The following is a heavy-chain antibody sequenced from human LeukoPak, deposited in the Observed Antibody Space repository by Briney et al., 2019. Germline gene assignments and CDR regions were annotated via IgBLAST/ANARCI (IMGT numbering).Heavy chain of an antibody. CDR1: GGSFSGYY. D-gene: IGHD4-11*01. Sequence: PSETLSLTCAVYGGSFSGYYWSWIRQPPGKGLEWTGEINHSGSTNYNPSLKSRVTISVDTSKNQFSLKLSSVTAADTVVYYCARSRYSNYGVFDYWGQGTLVTVSS. CDR2: INHSGST. J-gene: IGHJ4*02. V-gene: IGHV4-34*01. CDR3: ARSRYSNYGVFDY.